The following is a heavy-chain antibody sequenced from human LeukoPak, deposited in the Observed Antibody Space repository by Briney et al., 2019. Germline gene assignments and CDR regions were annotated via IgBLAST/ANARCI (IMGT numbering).Heavy chain of an antibody. V-gene: IGHV4-34*01. D-gene: IGHD2-21*02. CDR1: GGSFSTYY. J-gene: IGHJ4*02. Sequence: PSETLSLTCAVYGGSFSTYYWSWIRQPPGKGLEWIGEINHSGSTNYNPSLKSRVTISVDTSKNQFSLKLSSVTAADTVVYYCARGGFYCGGDCYVDYWGQGTLVTVSS. CDR2: INHSGST. CDR3: ARGGFYCGGDCYVDY.